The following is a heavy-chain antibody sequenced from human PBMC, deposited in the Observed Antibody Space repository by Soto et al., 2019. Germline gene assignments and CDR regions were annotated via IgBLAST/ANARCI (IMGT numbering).Heavy chain of an antibody. Sequence: QVQLQESGPGLVRPSETLSLSCSVSNGSLSSSRWWSWVRQSPGKGLEWIGEVAENGYIHCIPSRKSRRTISLDWARNRFSLRLTSVTAADTALYYCARNHYDGYDFDYWGQGALVTVSS. CDR3: ARNHYDGYDFDY. CDR2: VAENGYI. J-gene: IGHJ4*02. D-gene: IGHD5-12*01. CDR1: NGSLSSSRW. V-gene: IGHV4-4*02.